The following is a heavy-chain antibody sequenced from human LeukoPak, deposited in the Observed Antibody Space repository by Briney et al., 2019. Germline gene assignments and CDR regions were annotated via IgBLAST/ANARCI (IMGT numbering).Heavy chain of an antibody. Sequence: GGSLRLSCAASGFTFSSYAMSWVRQAPGKGLEWVSAISGSGGSTYYADSVKGRFTISRDNSKNTLYLQMNSLRAEDTAVYYCAKVLMDFWSGYLFDYWGQGTLVTVSS. V-gene: IGHV3-23*01. CDR3: AKVLMDFWSGYLFDY. CDR2: ISGSGGST. J-gene: IGHJ4*02. CDR1: GFTFSSYA. D-gene: IGHD3-3*01.